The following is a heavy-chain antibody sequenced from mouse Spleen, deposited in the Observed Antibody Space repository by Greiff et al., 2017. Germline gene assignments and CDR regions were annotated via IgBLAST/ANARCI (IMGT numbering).Heavy chain of an antibody. CDR1: GYTFTSYT. J-gene: IGHJ4*01. Sequence: QVHVKQSGAELARPGASVKMSCKASGYTFTSYTMHWVKQRPGQGLEWIGYINPSSGYTKYNQKFKDKATLTADKSSSTAYMQLSSLTSEDSAVYYCARKEAMDYWGQGTSVTVSS. CDR2: INPSSGYT. CDR3: ARKEAMDY. V-gene: IGHV1-4*01.